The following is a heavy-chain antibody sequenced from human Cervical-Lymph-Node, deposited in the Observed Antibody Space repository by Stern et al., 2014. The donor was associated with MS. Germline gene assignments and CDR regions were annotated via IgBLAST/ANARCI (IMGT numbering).Heavy chain of an antibody. D-gene: IGHD6-6*01. Sequence: QLEATEAEVTQPGSSVKVSCQASGGTFSTYSISWVRQPPAQGLEWMGGIIPIFGTANYAQRFQGRVTITADESTSTAHMELSSLRSEDTAVYYCARDRLRYSSSSSRRGYGMDVWGQGTTVTVSS. J-gene: IGHJ6*02. CDR1: GGTFSTYS. V-gene: IGHV1-69*01. CDR2: IIPIFGTA. CDR3: ARDRLRYSSSSSRRGYGMDV.